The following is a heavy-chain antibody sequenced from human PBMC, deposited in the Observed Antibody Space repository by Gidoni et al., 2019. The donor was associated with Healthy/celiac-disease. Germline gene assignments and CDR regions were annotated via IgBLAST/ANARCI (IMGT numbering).Heavy chain of an antibody. CDR2: IAYEGSNK. V-gene: IGHV3-30*18. D-gene: IGHD1-1*01. Sequence: QVQLVESGGGVVQPGRSLRLSCAASGLTFSSSGMPWVRQAPGKGLELGAVIAYEGSNKYYADSVKGRCTISRDNSKNTLYLQMNSLRAEDTAVYYCAKATGTKGDWYYYGMDVWGQGTTVTVSS. J-gene: IGHJ6*02. CDR1: GLTFSSSG. CDR3: AKATGTKGDWYYYGMDV.